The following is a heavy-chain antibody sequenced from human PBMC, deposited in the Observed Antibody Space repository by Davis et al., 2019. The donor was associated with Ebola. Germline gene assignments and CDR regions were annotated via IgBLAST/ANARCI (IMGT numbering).Heavy chain of an antibody. D-gene: IGHD6-6*01. CDR2: IYYSGSS. Sequence: MPSETLSLTCTVSGDSLRSYYWSWIRQPPGKGLEWIGYIYYSGSSKYNPSLMSRVTMSVDTSKNQFSLKLSSVTAADTAVYYCARDFGSSSFDYWGQGTLVTVSS. CDR3: ARDFGSSSFDY. V-gene: IGHV4-59*12. J-gene: IGHJ4*02. CDR1: GDSLRSYY.